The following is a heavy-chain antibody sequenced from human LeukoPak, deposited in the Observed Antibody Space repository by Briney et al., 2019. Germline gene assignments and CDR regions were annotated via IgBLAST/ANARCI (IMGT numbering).Heavy chain of an antibody. V-gene: IGHV3-48*01. J-gene: IGHJ4*02. CDR1: GFTFSSYS. D-gene: IGHD6-13*01. Sequence: PGGSLRLSCAASGFTFSSYSMHWVRQAPGKGLEWVSYISSSSSSIYYADSVKGRFTISRDNAKNSLYLQMNSLRAEDTAVYYCARGKLRIAAAGTSALDYWGQGTLVTVSS. CDR3: ARGKLRIAAAGTSALDY. CDR2: ISSSSSSI.